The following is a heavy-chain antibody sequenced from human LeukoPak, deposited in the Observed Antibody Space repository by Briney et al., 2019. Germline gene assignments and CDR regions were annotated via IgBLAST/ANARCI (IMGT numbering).Heavy chain of an antibody. J-gene: IGHJ4*02. CDR1: GYTFTSYD. V-gene: IGHV1-8*01. CDR2: MNPNSGNT. CDR3: ARLGPLPYQLPGGTSNRFDY. D-gene: IGHD2-2*01. Sequence: GASVKVSCKASGYTFTSYDINWVRQATGQGLEWMGWMNPNSGNTGYAQKFQGRVTMTRNTSISTAYMELSSLRSEDTAVYYCARLGPLPYQLPGGTSNRFDYWGQGTLVTVSS.